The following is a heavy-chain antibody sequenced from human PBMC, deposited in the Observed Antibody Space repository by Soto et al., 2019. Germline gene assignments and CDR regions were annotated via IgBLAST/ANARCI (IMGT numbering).Heavy chain of an antibody. CDR3: ARDQLYYNDISGRPLNAFDV. D-gene: IGHD3-22*01. V-gene: IGHV3-23*01. CDR1: GFTFSTYA. J-gene: IGHJ3*01. CDR2: IVGSGGKT. Sequence: GSLRLSCTASGFTFSTYAMSWVRQAPGKGLEWVSGIVGSGGKTNYADSVKGRFTISRDNAKNSLYLQMNSLRAEDTAVYYCARDQLYYNDISGRPLNAFDVWGQGTMVTVSS.